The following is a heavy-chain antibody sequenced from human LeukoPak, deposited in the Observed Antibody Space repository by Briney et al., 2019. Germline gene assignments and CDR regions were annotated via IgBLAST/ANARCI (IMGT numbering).Heavy chain of an antibody. CDR3: ARADGQNYYYYYMDV. D-gene: IGHD5-24*01. Sequence: SETLSLTCTVSDGAISSYYWSWIRQPPGKGLEWIGRIYTSGSTNYNPSLKSRVTISVDTSKNQFSLKPSSVTAADTAVYYCARADGQNYYYYYMDVWGKGTTVTVSS. J-gene: IGHJ6*03. CDR2: IYTSGST. CDR1: DGAISSYY. V-gene: IGHV4-4*08.